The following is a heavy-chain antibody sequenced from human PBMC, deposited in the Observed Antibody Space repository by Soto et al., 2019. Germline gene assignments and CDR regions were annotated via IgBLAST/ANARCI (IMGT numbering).Heavy chain of an antibody. D-gene: IGHD6-13*01. V-gene: IGHV3-30*18. J-gene: IGHJ5*01. CDR2: ISYDGSNK. CDR1: GFTFSSYG. CDR3: AKDIAPAFADNWFDY. Sequence: SLRLSCAASGFTFSSYGMHWVRQAPGKGLEWVAVISYDGSNKYYADSVKGRFTISRDNSKNTLYLQMNSLRAEDTAVYYCAKDIAPAFADNWFDYWAQGTLVPVGS.